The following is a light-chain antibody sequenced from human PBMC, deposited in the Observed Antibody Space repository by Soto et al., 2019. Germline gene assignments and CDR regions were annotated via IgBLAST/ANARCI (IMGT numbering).Light chain of an antibody. CDR1: QSVSSY. J-gene: IGKJ1*01. V-gene: IGKV3-11*01. CDR2: DAS. CDR3: QQRSNWPPGSWT. Sequence: EIVLTQSKETLSLSPGERATLSCMASQSVSSYLAWYQQKPGQAPRPLIYDASNRATGIPARFSGSGSGTDFTLTISSLESEDFAVYYCQQRSNWPPGSWTFGQVTKVDIK.